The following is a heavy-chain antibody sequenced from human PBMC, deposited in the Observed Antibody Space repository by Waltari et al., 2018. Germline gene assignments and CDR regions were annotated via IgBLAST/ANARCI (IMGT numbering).Heavy chain of an antibody. V-gene: IGHV4-34*01. D-gene: IGHD4-17*01. CDR3: ARGYYGDNAFDI. J-gene: IGHJ3*02. CDR2: INHSGRT. CDR1: GGSFSGYY. Sequence: QVQLQQWGAGLLKPSETLSLTCAVYGGSFSGYYWSWIRQPPGKGLEWIGEINHSGRTNYNPSLKSRVTISVDTSKNQFSLKLSSVTAADTAVYYCARGYYGDNAFDIWGQGTMVTVSS.